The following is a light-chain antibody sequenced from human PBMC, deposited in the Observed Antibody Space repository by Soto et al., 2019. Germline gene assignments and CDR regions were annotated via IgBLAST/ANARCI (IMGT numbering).Light chain of an antibody. Sequence: EIVLTQSPGTLSLSPGERATLSCRASQSVTNTYLAWYQQNPGQAPRLLMYGASSMATDVPDRFSGSGSGTDFTLTINILEPEDFAVYYCQHYGTSPRTFGPGTQLQIK. V-gene: IGKV3-20*01. CDR2: GAS. CDR3: QHYGTSPRT. CDR1: QSVTNTY. J-gene: IGKJ1*01.